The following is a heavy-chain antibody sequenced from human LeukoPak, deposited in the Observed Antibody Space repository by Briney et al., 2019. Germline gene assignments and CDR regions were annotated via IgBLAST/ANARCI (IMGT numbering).Heavy chain of an antibody. J-gene: IGHJ4*02. D-gene: IGHD3-10*01. V-gene: IGHV4-34*01. CDR2: INHSGST. Sequence: SETLSLTCTVSGGSISSYYWSWIRQPPGKGLEWIGEINHSGSTNYNPSLKSRVTISVDTSKNQFSLKLSSVTAADTAVYYCASRKNYGSGSYGTYWGQGTLVTVSS. CDR1: GGSISSYY. CDR3: ASRKNYGSGSYGTY.